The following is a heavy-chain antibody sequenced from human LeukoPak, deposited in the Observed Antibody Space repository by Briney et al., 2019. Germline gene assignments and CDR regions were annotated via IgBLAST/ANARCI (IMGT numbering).Heavy chain of an antibody. CDR2: ISAYNGNT. D-gene: IGHD3-22*01. J-gene: IGHJ3*02. Sequence: ASVKVSCKASGYTFTSYGISWVRQAPGQGLEWMGWISAYNGNTNYAQKLQGRVTMTTDTSTSTAYMELRSLRSDDTAVYYCARDLHTYYYDSSGPVDDAFDIWGQGTMVTVSS. V-gene: IGHV1-18*01. CDR1: GYTFTSYG. CDR3: ARDLHTYYYDSSGPVDDAFDI.